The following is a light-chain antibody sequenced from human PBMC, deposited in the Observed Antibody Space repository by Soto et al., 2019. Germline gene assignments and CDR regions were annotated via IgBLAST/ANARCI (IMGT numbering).Light chain of an antibody. V-gene: IGKV3-15*01. J-gene: IGKJ1*01. CDR3: QQYDNVPRT. CDR2: VAS. Sequence: EFVMTPSPTCLSVFPGERCACSWTSSQDISSNLAWYQQKPGQTPRLLIHVASTRATGIPASFSGTGSATRFTLTIASLQYEDFAVYYCQQYDNVPRTFGQGTMVDSK. CDR1: QDISSN.